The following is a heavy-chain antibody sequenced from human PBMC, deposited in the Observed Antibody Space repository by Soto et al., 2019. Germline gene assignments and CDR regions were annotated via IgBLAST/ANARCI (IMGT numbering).Heavy chain of an antibody. CDR3: ARDQGGYSYGGTGYYYGMDV. V-gene: IGHV4-59*01. CDR2: IYYSGST. J-gene: IGHJ6*02. CDR1: GGSISSYY. Sequence: SETLSLSCTVSGGSISSYYWSWIRQPPGKGLEWIGYIYYSGSTNYNPSPKSRVTISVDTSKNQFSLKLSSVTAADTAVYYCARDQGGYSYGGTGYYYGMDVWGQRTTVTVSS. D-gene: IGHD5-18*01.